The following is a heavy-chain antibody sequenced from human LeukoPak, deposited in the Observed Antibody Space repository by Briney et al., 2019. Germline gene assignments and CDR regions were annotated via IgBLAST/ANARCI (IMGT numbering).Heavy chain of an antibody. D-gene: IGHD6-19*01. CDR1: GGSFSGYY. V-gene: IGHV4-34*01. J-gene: IGHJ4*02. CDR2: INHSGST. CDR3: ARGGRLTAVAGTRFDY. Sequence: SETLSLTCAVYGGSFSGYYWSWIRQPPGKGLEWIGEINHSGSTNYNPSLKSRVTISVDTSKNQFSLKLSSVTAADTAVYYCARGGRLTAVAGTRFDYWGQGTLVTVSS.